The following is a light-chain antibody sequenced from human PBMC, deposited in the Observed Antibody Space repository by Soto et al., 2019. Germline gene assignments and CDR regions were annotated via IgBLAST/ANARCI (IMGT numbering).Light chain of an antibody. Sequence: QSVLTQPPSVSGAPGQTVTLSCTGSSSNIGAGYDVHWYRQLPGAAPKVLIYADIHRPSGVPGRFSASKSGSSASLAITGLQAEDEADYYCQSFDSSLSGALFGGGTKVTVL. V-gene: IGLV1-40*01. CDR3: QSFDSSLSGAL. J-gene: IGLJ2*01. CDR1: SSNIGAGYD. CDR2: ADI.